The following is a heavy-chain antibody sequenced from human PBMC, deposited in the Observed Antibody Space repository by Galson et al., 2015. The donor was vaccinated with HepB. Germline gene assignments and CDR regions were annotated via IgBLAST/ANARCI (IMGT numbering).Heavy chain of an antibody. V-gene: IGHV4-59*01. D-gene: IGHD3-9*01. Sequence: TLSLTCTVSGGSISSYYWSWIRQPPGKGLEWIGYIYYSGSTNYNPSLKSRVTISVDTSKNQFSLKLSSVTAADTAVYYCARGEDYDILTGYYKDWYFDLWGRGTLVTVSS. CDR1: GGSISSYY. CDR2: IYYSGST. J-gene: IGHJ2*01. CDR3: ARGEDYDILTGYYKDWYFDL.